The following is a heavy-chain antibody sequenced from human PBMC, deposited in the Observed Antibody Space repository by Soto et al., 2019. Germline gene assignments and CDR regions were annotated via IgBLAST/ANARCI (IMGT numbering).Heavy chain of an antibody. Sequence: QVQLVQSGAEVKKPGASVKVSCKASDYTFTSYGISWVRQAPGQGLEWMGWINTYSGNTDYARKSQGRVTMTTDTSTSTAYMEMRSLRFDDMAVYYCARAAETRYYGMDVWGQGTTVTVS. V-gene: IGHV1-18*03. CDR2: INTYSGNT. J-gene: IGHJ6*02. CDR1: DYTFTSYG. CDR3: ARAAETRYYGMDV.